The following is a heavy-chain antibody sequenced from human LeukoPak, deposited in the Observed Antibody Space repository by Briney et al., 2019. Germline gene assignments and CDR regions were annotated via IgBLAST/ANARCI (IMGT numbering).Heavy chain of an antibody. CDR2: IYPDDSNT. D-gene: IGHD6-13*01. V-gene: IGHV5-51*01. J-gene: IGHJ6*03. CDR1: GYNFPIYW. CDR3: ARQGAAGKYYYYYMDV. Sequence: GESLKISCQGSGYNFPIYWIGWVRQMPGQGLEWMGIIYPDDSNTIYGPSLQGQVTISADKSINTAYLEWSSLKASDTAIYYCARQGAAGKYYYYYMDVWGKGTTVTVSS.